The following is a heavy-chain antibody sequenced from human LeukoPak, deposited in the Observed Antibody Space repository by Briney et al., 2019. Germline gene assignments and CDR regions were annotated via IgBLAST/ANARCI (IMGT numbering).Heavy chain of an antibody. J-gene: IGHJ6*03. CDR3: AIDGYKRYYYYM. CDR1: GFTFSDFD. D-gene: IGHD3-10*01. Sequence: GGSLRLPCAASGFTFSDFDMSWVRQAPGKGLEWISFITGSGRSKYYADSVEGRFTISRDNAKTTLFLQMDSLRVEDTAVYYCAIDGYKRYYYYM. CDR2: ITGSGRSK. V-gene: IGHV3-48*03.